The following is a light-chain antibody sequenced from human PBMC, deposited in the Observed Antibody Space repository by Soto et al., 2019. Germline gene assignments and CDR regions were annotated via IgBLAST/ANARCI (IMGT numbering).Light chain of an antibody. CDR1: SSDGSDYNY. V-gene: IGLV2-14*03. CDR3: SSYTSTNTVV. J-gene: IGLJ2*01. CDR2: DVS. Sequence: QSALTQPASVSGSPGQSITISCTGASSDGSDYNYVSWYQQHPGKAPKLMIYDVSYRPSGVSNRFSGSKSGNTASLTISRLQAEDEAYYYCSSYTSTNTVVFGGGTKVTVL.